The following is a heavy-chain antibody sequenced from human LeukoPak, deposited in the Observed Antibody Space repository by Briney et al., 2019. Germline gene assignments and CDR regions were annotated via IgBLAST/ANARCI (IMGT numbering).Heavy chain of an antibody. D-gene: IGHD6-6*01. V-gene: IGHV3-23*01. Sequence: GGSLRLSCAASGFTFSSYAMSGVRQAPGKGLEWVSAISGRGGTTYYADSVKGGFTISRDNSKSTLYVQMNSLRAEDTAVYYCAIVVAARQGTTDPWGQGPLATITS. CDR1: GFTFSSYA. J-gene: IGHJ5*02. CDR2: ISGRGGTT. CDR3: AIVVAARQGTTDP.